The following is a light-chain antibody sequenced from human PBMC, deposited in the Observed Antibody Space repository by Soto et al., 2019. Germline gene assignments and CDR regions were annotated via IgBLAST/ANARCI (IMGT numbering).Light chain of an antibody. CDR1: QSINRF. CDR3: QQSYSPPPVT. J-gene: IGKJ5*01. V-gene: IGKV1-39*01. CDR2: AAA. Sequence: DIQMTQSPSSLSASVGDRVTITCRASQSINRFLNWYQQKPGKAPKLLIYAAASLQSGVPSRFSGSGSGTDFTLTISSLQPEDFATYYCQQSYSPPPVTFGQGKRLEIK.